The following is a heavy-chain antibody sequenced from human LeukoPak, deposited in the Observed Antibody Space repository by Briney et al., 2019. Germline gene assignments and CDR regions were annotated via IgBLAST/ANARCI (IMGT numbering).Heavy chain of an antibody. J-gene: IGHJ6*02. CDR3: AKDITSGWYSYSGMDV. CDR2: ISYDGTNK. Sequence: GGSLRLSCAASGFTFTDYAIHWVRQAPGKGLEWVAVISYDGTNKYYADSVRGRFTISRDNSKNTLFLQMNSLRGEDTAVYYCAKDITSGWYSYSGMDVWGQGTTVTVSS. CDR1: GFTFTDYA. D-gene: IGHD6-19*01. V-gene: IGHV3-30*18.